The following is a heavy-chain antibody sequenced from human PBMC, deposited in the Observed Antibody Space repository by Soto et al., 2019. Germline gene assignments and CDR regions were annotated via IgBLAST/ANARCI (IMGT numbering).Heavy chain of an antibody. CDR2: INPSGGSI. V-gene: IGHV1-46*01. J-gene: IGHJ6*02. CDR1: GYTFTTHY. Sequence: QVQVVQSGAEVKKPGASVKVSCKASGYTFTTHYIHWVRQAPGQGLEWMGVINPSGGSINYAQKFQGGVTMTGDTCTITVYMELSRVRSEDTAVYYCAIGRGRSVSYYIYFYGMDVWGQGTTVTVSS. CDR3: AIGRGRSVSYYIYFYGMDV. D-gene: IGHD1-26*01.